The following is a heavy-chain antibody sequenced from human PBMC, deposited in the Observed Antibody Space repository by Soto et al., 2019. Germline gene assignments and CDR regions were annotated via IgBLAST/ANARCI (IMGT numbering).Heavy chain of an antibody. CDR2: MNPNSGNT. D-gene: IGHD6-6*01. Sequence: ASVKGSCKASGYTFTSYDINWVRQATGQGLEWMGWMNPNSGNTGYAQKFQGRVTMTRNTSISTAYMELSSLRSEDTAVYYCARVFYWRQLVGFDYWGQGTLVTVSS. J-gene: IGHJ4*02. V-gene: IGHV1-8*01. CDR3: ARVFYWRQLVGFDY. CDR1: GYTFTSYD.